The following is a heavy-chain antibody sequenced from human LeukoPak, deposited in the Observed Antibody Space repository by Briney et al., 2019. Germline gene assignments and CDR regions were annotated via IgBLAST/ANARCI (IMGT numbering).Heavy chain of an antibody. D-gene: IGHD1-26*01. CDR3: ARGARGSYSY. CDR1: GGSISSYD. Sequence: SETLSLTCTVSGGSISSYDWSWIRQPPGKGLEWIGYIYYSGSTNYNPSLTSRVTISVETSKNQFSLKLSSVTAADTAVYYCARGARGSYSYWGQGTLWTVSS. V-gene: IGHV4-59*08. J-gene: IGHJ4*02. CDR2: IYYSGST.